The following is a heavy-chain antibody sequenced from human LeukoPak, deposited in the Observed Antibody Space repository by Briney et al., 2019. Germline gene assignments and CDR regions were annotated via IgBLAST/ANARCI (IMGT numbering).Heavy chain of an antibody. CDR2: LNHSGST. Sequence: SETLSLTCADHGGSFSGYYWSWIRQPPGKGLEWIGELNHSGSTNYNPSLKSRVTISVDTSKNQFYLKLSSVTDADTAVYYCASGYCSSTSCYPKVDYWGQGTLVTVSS. CDR1: GGSFSGYY. D-gene: IGHD2-2*01. J-gene: IGHJ4*02. CDR3: ASGYCSSTSCYPKVDY. V-gene: IGHV4-34*01.